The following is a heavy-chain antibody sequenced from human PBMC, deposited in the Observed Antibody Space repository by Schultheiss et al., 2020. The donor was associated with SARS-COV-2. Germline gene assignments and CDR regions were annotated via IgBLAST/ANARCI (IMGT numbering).Heavy chain of an antibody. CDR1: GFTFSSYS. J-gene: IGHJ4*02. CDR3: AKADASGNLNYFDY. D-gene: IGHD3-10*01. V-gene: IGHV3-33*08. Sequence: GGSLRLSCAASGFTFSSYSMNWVRQAPGKGLEWVAVIWYDGSNKYYADSVKGRFTISRDNSKNTLYLQMNSLRAEDTAVYYCAKADASGNLNYFDYWGQGTLVTVSS. CDR2: IWYDGSNK.